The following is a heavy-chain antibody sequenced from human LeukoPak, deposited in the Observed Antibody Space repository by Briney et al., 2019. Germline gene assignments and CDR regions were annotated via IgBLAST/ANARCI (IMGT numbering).Heavy chain of an antibody. CDR3: ARESYDDGMGYYYYYGMDV. V-gene: IGHV1-18*01. CDR1: GYTFTSYG. D-gene: IGHD3-22*01. CDR2: ISAYNGNT. Sequence: ASVKVSCKASGYTFTSYGISWVRQAPGQGLEWMGWISAYNGNTNYAQKLQGRVTMTTDTSTSTAYMELRSLRSDDTAVYYCARESYDDGMGYYYYYGMDVWGRGTTVTVSS. J-gene: IGHJ6*02.